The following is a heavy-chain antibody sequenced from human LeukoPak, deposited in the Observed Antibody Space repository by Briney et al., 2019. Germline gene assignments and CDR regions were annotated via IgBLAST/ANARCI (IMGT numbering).Heavy chain of an antibody. V-gene: IGHV3-7*01. CDR3: ARVSEHGGWYRRVGVDF. CDR2: IKQDGNET. J-gene: IGHJ4*02. CDR1: GFTFSSYW. D-gene: IGHD6-19*01. Sequence: GGSLRLSCAASGFTFSSYWMSWVRQAPGKGLEWVAHIKQDGNETDYADSVKGRFTISRDNARNTLYLQMNSLRAEDTAVYYCARVSEHGGWYRRVGVDFWGRGTLVTVS.